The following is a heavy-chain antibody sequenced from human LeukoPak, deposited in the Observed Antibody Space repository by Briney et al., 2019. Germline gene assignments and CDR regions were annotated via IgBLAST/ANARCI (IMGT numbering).Heavy chain of an antibody. V-gene: IGHV3-9*01. D-gene: IGHD6-13*01. CDR3: ARDRAGVFDY. J-gene: IGHJ4*02. CDR2: ISWNSGSI. Sequence: GGSLRLSCAASGFTFDDYAMHWVRQAPGKGLEWVSGISWNSGSIGYADSVKGRFTISRDNAKNSLYLQMNSLRAEDTAVYCCARDRAGVFDYWGQGTLVTVSS. CDR1: GFTFDDYA.